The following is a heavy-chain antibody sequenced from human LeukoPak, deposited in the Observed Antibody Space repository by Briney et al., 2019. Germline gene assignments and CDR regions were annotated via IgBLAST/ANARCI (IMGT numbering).Heavy chain of an antibody. CDR3: AREGRGYDFSDY. J-gene: IGHJ4*02. Sequence: GGSLRLSCAASGFTFSDYHMTWIRQAPGKGLEWVSYISSSGTTIYYADSVKGRFTISRDNAKDSLHLQMNSLRAEDTAVYYCAREGRGYDFSDYWGQGTLVTVSS. D-gene: IGHD5-12*01. CDR2: ISSSGTTI. CDR1: GFTFSDYH. V-gene: IGHV3-11*01.